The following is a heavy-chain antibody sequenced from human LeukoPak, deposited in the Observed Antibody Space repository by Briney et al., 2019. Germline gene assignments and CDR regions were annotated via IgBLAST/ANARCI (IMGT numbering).Heavy chain of an antibody. D-gene: IGHD6-13*01. CDR2: ISASGGIT. J-gene: IGHJ4*02. V-gene: IGHV3-23*01. CDR3: AKGALAAAGSGFDY. Sequence: PGGSLRLSCAVSGFIFNSYAMSWVRQAPRKGLEWVSSISASGGITYHADSVKGRFTISRDNSKNTLHLQMNSLRADDTALYYCAKGALAAAGSGFDYWGQGTLVTVSS. CDR1: GFIFNSYA.